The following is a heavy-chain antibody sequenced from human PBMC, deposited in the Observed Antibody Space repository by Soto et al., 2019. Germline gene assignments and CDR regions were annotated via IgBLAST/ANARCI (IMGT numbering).Heavy chain of an antibody. D-gene: IGHD3-22*01. CDR2: ISTYSENT. Sequence: ASVKVSCKSSGYTFTSYSINWVLQAPGQGLEWMGWISTYSENTKHAQKFQGRVTMTTDTSTSTAYMELKSLRSDDTAVYYCARDANSDSSGYYSDYWGQGTLVTVSS. V-gene: IGHV1-18*01. CDR1: GYTFTSYS. CDR3: ARDANSDSSGYYSDY. J-gene: IGHJ4*02.